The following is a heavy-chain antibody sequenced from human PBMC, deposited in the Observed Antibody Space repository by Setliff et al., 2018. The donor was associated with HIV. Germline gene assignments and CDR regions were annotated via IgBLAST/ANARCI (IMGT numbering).Heavy chain of an antibody. CDR3: ARDYFDSSAYHYGFGAFDI. CDR2: ISIYNQKT. V-gene: IGHV1-18*01. CDR1: GYNFARYG. J-gene: IGHJ3*02. D-gene: IGHD3-22*01. Sequence: GASVKVSCKTTGYNFARYGISWLRQAPGQGLEWMGWISIYNQKTNFAEKFQGRVSMTTDTPTSTVYMELRSLTSTDTAVYYCARDYFDSSAYHYGFGAFDIWGQGTMVTVSS.